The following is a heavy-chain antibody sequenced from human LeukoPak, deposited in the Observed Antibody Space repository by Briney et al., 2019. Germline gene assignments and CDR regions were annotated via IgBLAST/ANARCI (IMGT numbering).Heavy chain of an antibody. V-gene: IGHV4-39*01. J-gene: IGHJ4*02. CDR2: IFYGGST. Sequence: SETLSLTCSVSGASISSDSYYWGWVRQPPGKGLEYIGTIFYGGSTYYNPSLKSRVTISVDTSENQFSLKPSSVTAADTAVYYCARLTFFTYYYDTSDYKGFYFDYWGQGTLVTVSS. CDR3: ARLTFFTYYYDTSDYKGFYFDY. CDR1: GASISSDSYY. D-gene: IGHD3-22*01.